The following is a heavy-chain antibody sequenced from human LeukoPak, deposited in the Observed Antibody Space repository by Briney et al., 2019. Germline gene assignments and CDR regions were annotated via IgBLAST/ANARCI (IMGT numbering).Heavy chain of an antibody. CDR1: GLTFSSYG. CDR2: ISGSGGRI. D-gene: IGHD2-15*01. CDR3: AKNGDRGAYCTGGTCYPYFYYYMDV. Sequence: GGSLRLSCAASGLTFSSYGMSWVRQAPGKGLEWVSGISGSGGRIDYADSVKGRFTISRDNSKNTLYLRMNNLRAEDTAVYYCAKNGDRGAYCTGGTCYPYFYYYMDVWGKGTTVTI. J-gene: IGHJ6*03. V-gene: IGHV3-23*01.